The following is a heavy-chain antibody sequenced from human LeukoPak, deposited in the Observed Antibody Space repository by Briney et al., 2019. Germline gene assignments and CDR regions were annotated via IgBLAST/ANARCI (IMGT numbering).Heavy chain of an antibody. V-gene: IGHV4-4*07. CDR1: GGSISSYY. Sequence: PSETLSLTCTVSGGSISSYYWSWIRQPAGKGLEWIGRIYTSGSTNYNPSLKSRVTMSVGTSKNQFSLKLSSVTAADTAVYYCARANDYYDSSGYLFTGGRFDYWGQGTLVTVSS. CDR3: ARANDYYDSSGYLFTGGRFDY. J-gene: IGHJ4*02. D-gene: IGHD3-22*01. CDR2: IYTSGST.